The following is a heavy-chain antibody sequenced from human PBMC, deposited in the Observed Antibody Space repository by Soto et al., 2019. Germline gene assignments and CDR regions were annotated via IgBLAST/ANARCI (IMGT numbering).Heavy chain of an antibody. Sequence: ESVGGLVPPGGSLRLSCAASGLTSGSYSLNWVRQAPGKGLEWVSYITSSGTTVYYADSVRGRFTISRDNAKNSLYLQMNSLRDDDTAVYYCARGSSNWAYYFDFWGQGTLVTVSS. CDR3: ARGSSNWAYYFDF. CDR2: ITSSGTTV. J-gene: IGHJ4*02. V-gene: IGHV3-48*02. D-gene: IGHD6-13*01. CDR1: GLTSGSYS.